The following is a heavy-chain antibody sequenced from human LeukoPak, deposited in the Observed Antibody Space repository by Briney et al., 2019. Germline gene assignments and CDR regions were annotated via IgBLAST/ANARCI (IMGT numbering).Heavy chain of an antibody. CDR3: ARAAPAYYGMDV. J-gene: IGHJ6*02. CDR1: GGTFSSYA. Sequence: SVKVSCKASGGTFSSYAISWVRQAPGQGLEWMGGIIPTFGTANYAQKFQGRVTITADESTSTAYMELSSLRSEDTAVYYCARAAPAYYGMDVWGQGTTVTVSS. V-gene: IGHV1-69*13. CDR2: IIPTFGTA.